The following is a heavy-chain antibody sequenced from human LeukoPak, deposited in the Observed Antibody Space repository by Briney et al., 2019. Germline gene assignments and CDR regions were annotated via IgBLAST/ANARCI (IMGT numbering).Heavy chain of an antibody. V-gene: IGHV5-51*01. D-gene: IGHD6-19*01. J-gene: IGHJ4*02. CDR2: IYPGDSDT. Sequence: GESLKISCKGSGYSFTSYWIGWVRQMPGKGLEWMGIIYPGDSDTRYSPSFQGQVTISADKSISTAYLQWSSLKASDTAMYYCARGQVRSSSGWYGQFDYWGQGTLVTVSS. CDR1: GYSFTSYW. CDR3: ARGQVRSSSGWYGQFDY.